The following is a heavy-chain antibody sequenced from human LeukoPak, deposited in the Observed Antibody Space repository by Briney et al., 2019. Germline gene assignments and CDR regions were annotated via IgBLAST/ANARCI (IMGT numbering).Heavy chain of an antibody. Sequence: GESLKISCQGSGPSFTNSWIAWVRQKPGKGLEWMGLIYPDDSDTGYSPSFQGQVTISADKSISVAYLQWNGLKASDTAMYYCARSAGDCSNGVCYSYNWFDPWGQGTLVTVSS. CDR1: GPSFTNSW. CDR3: ARSAGDCSNGVCYSYNWFDP. D-gene: IGHD2-8*01. V-gene: IGHV5-51*01. J-gene: IGHJ5*02. CDR2: IYPDDSDT.